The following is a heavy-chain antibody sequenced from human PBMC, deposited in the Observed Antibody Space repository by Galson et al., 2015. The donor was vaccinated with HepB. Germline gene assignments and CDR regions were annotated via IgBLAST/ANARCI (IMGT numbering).Heavy chain of an antibody. D-gene: IGHD1-1*01. J-gene: IGHJ4*02. CDR2: ITTTGDRT. CDR3: AREHPYTFGPKFDY. V-gene: IGHV3-64*02. Sequence: SLRLSCAASGFSFSTYAMHWVRQAPGKGLEYVSGITTTGDRTYYADSVKGRFMITRDNSKNTAYLQLGSLRTEDMAVYYCAREHPYTFGPKFDYWGQGALVTVSS. CDR1: GFSFSTYA.